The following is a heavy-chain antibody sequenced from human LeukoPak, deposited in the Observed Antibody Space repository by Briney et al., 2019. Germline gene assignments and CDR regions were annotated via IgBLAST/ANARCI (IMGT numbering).Heavy chain of an antibody. CDR2: IHSDGRT. CDR3: ARDVGGMATGYFDY. V-gene: IGHV3-66*02. CDR1: GLTVSSNF. D-gene: IGHD5-12*01. J-gene: IGHJ4*02. Sequence: QPGGSLRLSCPASGLTVSSNFMSWARQAPGKGLEWVSVIHSDGRTFYADTVKGRFTVSRDNSNDMLFLQMNSLRAEDTAVYYCARDVGGMATGYFDYWGQGTPVTVSS.